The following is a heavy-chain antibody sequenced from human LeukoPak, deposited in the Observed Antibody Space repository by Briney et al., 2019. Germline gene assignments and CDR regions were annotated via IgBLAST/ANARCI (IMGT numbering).Heavy chain of an antibody. CDR2: IIPILGIA. Sequence: SVKVSCKASGGTFSSYTISWVRQAPGQGLEWMGRIIPILGIANYAQKFQGRVTITADKSTSTAYMELSSLRSGDTAVYYCARDPRSGLGAFDIWGQGTMVTVSS. CDR3: ARDPRSGLGAFDI. J-gene: IGHJ3*02. D-gene: IGHD3-10*01. V-gene: IGHV1-69*04. CDR1: GGTFSSYT.